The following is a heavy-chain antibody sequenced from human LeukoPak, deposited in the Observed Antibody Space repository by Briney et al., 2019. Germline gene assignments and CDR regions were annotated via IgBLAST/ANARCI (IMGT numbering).Heavy chain of an antibody. CDR3: AKDRRVWGSGRSLFDY. D-gene: IGHD3-10*01. V-gene: IGHV3-23*01. Sequence: GGSLRLSCAASGFTFSSYAMSWVRQAPGKGLEWVSAISGGGGSTYYADSVKGRFTISRDNSKNTLYLQMNSLRAEDTAVYYCAKDRRVWGSGRSLFDYWGQGTLVTVSS. CDR2: ISGGGGST. J-gene: IGHJ4*02. CDR1: GFTFSSYA.